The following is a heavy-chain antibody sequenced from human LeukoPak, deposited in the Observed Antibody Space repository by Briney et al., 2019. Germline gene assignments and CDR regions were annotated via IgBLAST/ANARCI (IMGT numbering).Heavy chain of an antibody. CDR1: GYTFTGYY. V-gene: IGHV1-2*02. Sequence: ASVKVSCKASGYTFTGYYMHWVRQAPGQGLEWMGWINPNSGGTNYAQKFQGRVTMTRDTSISTAYMELSRLRSDDTAVHYCARRLSSGWQTGQGWFDPWGQGTLVTVSS. J-gene: IGHJ5*02. D-gene: IGHD6-19*01. CDR3: ARRLSSGWQTGQGWFDP. CDR2: INPNSGGT.